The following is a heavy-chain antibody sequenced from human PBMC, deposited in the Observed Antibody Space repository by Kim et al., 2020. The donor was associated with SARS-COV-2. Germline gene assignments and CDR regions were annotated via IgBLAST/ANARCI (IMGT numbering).Heavy chain of an antibody. Sequence: GGSLRLSCAASGFTFSDYYMSWIRQAPGKGLEWVSYISSSGSTIYYADSVKGRFTISRDNAKNSLYLQMNSLRAEDTAVYYCARDQDTAMVRVVKSDAFDIWGQGTMVTVSS. CDR2: ISSSGSTI. J-gene: IGHJ3*02. D-gene: IGHD5-18*01. V-gene: IGHV3-11*01. CDR3: ARDQDTAMVRVVKSDAFDI. CDR1: GFTFSDYY.